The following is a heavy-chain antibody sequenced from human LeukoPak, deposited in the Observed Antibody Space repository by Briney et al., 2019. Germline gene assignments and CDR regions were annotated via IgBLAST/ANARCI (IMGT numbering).Heavy chain of an antibody. D-gene: IGHD6-13*01. CDR2: IRQDGGEK. CDR1: GFTFSDYW. V-gene: IGHV3-7*01. Sequence: GGSLRLSCAVSGFTFSDYWVNWVRQAPGKGLEWVASIRQDGGEKSYVDSVKGRFTISRDNTKNSLYLQMSSLRAEDTAVYYCARVGTAAGLYFDLWGQGTLVTVSS. J-gene: IGHJ4*01. CDR3: ARVGTAAGLYFDL.